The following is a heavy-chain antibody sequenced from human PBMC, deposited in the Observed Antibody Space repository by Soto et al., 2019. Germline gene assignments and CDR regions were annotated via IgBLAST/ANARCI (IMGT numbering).Heavy chain of an antibody. CDR3: VFVGGSSGYYYVVDY. CDR2: IKSKTDGGTT. J-gene: IGHJ4*02. Sequence: EVQLVESGGGLVKPGGSLRLSCAASGFTFSNAWMNWVRQAPGKGLEWVGRIKSKTDGGTTDYAAPGKGRFTISRDDSKNTLYLQMNSLKTEDTAVYYCVFVGGSSGYYYVVDYWGQGTLVTVSS. V-gene: IGHV3-15*07. CDR1: GFTFSNAW. D-gene: IGHD3-22*01.